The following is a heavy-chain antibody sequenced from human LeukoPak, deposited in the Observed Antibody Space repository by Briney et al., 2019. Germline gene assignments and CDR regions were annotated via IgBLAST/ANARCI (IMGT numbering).Heavy chain of an antibody. V-gene: IGHV1-2*02. D-gene: IGHD2-2*01. Sequence: ASVKVSCKASGYTFTDYYIQWVRQAPGQGLEWMGWINPKSGGTNYAQKFQGRVTMTRDTSIHTAYMELSRLRSDDTAVYYCAREEYGFDPWGQGTLVTVSS. CDR2: INPKSGGT. J-gene: IGHJ5*02. CDR1: GYTFTDYY. CDR3: AREEYGFDP.